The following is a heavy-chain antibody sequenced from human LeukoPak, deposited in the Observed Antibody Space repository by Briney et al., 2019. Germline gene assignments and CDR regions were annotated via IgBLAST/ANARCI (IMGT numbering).Heavy chain of an antibody. D-gene: IGHD6-19*01. CDR2: IVVGSGNT. CDR3: AAGSIAVAGPPVY. CDR1: GFTFTSSA. Sequence: SVKVSCKASGFTFTSSAMQWVRQARGQGLEWIGWIVVGSGNTNYAQKFQERVTITRDMPTSTAYMELSSLRSEDTAVYYCAAGSIAVAGPPVYWGQGTLVTVSS. J-gene: IGHJ4*02. V-gene: IGHV1-58*02.